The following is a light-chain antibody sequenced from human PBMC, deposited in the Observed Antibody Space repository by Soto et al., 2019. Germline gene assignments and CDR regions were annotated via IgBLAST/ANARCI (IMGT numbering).Light chain of an antibody. CDR3: AAWDDSLSGLV. J-gene: IGLJ2*01. CDR2: RNN. V-gene: IGLV1-47*03. Sequence: QSVLTQPPSASGTPGQRVTISCSGSSSNIGSNYVYWYQQLPGTAPKLLIYRNNQRPSGVPDRFSGSKSGTSASLAISGLWSEDEADYYRAAWDDSLSGLVFDGGTKLTVL. CDR1: SSNIGSNY.